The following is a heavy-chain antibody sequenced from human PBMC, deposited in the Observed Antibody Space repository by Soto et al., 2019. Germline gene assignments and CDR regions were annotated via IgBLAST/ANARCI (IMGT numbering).Heavy chain of an antibody. J-gene: IGHJ5*02. CDR1: GGSVSSGNFY. D-gene: IGHD3-16*02. V-gene: IGHV4-61*01. CDR2: TYYNGRT. CDR3: ARRGIVIKWFDP. Sequence: QVQLQESGPGLVKPSETLSLTCTVSGGSVSSGNFYWSWLRQPPGRGLEWIGDTYYNGRTNYNPSLRSRVALSMDVSRNQFSLKLTSLSAADTAMYYCARRGIVIKWFDPWGQGTLVTVSS.